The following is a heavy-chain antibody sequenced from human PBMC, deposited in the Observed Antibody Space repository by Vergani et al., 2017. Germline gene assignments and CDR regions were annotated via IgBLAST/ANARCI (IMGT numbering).Heavy chain of an antibody. CDR2: IYPGDSEV. Sequence: EVMLVQSGAEVKKPGESLKISCQAFGYIFSNFWIGWVRQRPGRGLECMGIIYPGDSEVKSNPTFRGQVIFSVDTSVNTAYLQWRSLQASDTATYFCASGGHGSENGGALQLWGQGTNITVSS. V-gene: IGHV5-51*01. J-gene: IGHJ3*01. CDR3: ASGGHGSENGGALQL. CDR1: GYIFSNFW. D-gene: IGHD3-10*01.